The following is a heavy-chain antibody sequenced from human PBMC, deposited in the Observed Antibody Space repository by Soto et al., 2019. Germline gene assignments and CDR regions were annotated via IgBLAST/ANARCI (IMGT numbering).Heavy chain of an antibody. D-gene: IGHD6-6*01. V-gene: IGHV3-33*01. CDR2: IWYDGSNK. CDR1: GFTFSSYG. Sequence: LRLSCAASGFTFSSYGMHWVRQAPGKGLEWVAVIWYDGSNKYYADSVKGRFTISRDNSKNTLYLQMNSLRAEDTAVYYCARDGGYSSSQYIDYWGQGTLVTVSS. CDR3: ARDGGYSSSQYIDY. J-gene: IGHJ4*02.